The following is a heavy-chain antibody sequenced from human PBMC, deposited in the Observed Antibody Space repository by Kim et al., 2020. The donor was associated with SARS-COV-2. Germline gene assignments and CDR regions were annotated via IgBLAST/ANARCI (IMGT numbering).Heavy chain of an antibody. D-gene: IGHD4-4*01. V-gene: IGHV2-70*11. Sequence: SGPTLVNPTQTLTLTCTFSGFSLSTSGMCVSWIRQPPGKALEWLARIDWDDDKYYSTSLKTRLTISKDTSKNQVVLTMTNMDPVDTATYYCARIRHSNPLYYGMDVWGQGTTVTVSS. CDR3: ARIRHSNPLYYGMDV. CDR2: IDWDDDK. CDR1: GFSLSTSGMC. J-gene: IGHJ6*02.